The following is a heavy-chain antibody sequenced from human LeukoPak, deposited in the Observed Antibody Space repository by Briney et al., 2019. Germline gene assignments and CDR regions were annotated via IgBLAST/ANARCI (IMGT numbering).Heavy chain of an antibody. CDR2: INPNSGCT. CDR3: ASLAKYYYYYYMDV. J-gene: IGHJ6*03. V-gene: IGHV1-2*02. CDR1: GYTFSGYY. Sequence: ASVKVSCKASGYTFSGYYMHWVRQAPGQGLEWMVWINPNSGCTNYAHKFQGRVTITADKSASTAYMELSSLRSEDTAVYYCASLAKYYYYYYMDVWGKGTTVTVSS.